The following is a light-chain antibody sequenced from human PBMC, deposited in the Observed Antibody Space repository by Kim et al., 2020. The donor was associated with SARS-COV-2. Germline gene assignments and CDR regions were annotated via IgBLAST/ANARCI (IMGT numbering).Light chain of an antibody. J-gene: IGLJ2*01. Sequence: KALTITRPRSIGSLASNYVQWYQQRPGSSPTTVIYEDNQRPSGVPDRFSGSIDRSSNSASLTISGLKTEDEADYYCQSYDSSNQVFGGGTKLTVL. CDR1: IGSLASNY. V-gene: IGLV6-57*01. CDR2: EDN. CDR3: QSYDSSNQV.